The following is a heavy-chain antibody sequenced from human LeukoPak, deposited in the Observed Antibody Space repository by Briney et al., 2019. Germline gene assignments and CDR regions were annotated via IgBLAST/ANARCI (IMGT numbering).Heavy chain of an antibody. CDR3: AKLNLGEMAYFDS. J-gene: IGHJ4*02. CDR2: ISVGGGDT. V-gene: IGHV3-23*01. CDR1: GFIFSSYV. D-gene: IGHD2-21*01. Sequence: GSLRLSCDASGFIFSSYVMGWVRQAPGKGLEWVSSISVGGGDTFTADSVKGRFTITRENSKNTLYLQMMGLRVEDTAIYYCAKLNLGEMAYFDSWGQGILVTVSS.